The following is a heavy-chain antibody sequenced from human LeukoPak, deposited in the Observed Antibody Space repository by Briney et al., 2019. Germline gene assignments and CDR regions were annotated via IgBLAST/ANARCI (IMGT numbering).Heavy chain of an antibody. CDR3: ARVYFDWSPSWFDP. D-gene: IGHD3-9*01. V-gene: IGHV3-21*01. CDR1: GLTVSSTY. Sequence: GGSLRLSCAASGLTVSSTYMSWVRQTPGKGLEWVSSISSSSSYIYYADSVKGRFTISRDNAKNSLYLQMNSLRAEDMAVYYCARVYFDWSPSWFDPWGQGTLVTVSS. CDR2: ISSSSSYI. J-gene: IGHJ5*02.